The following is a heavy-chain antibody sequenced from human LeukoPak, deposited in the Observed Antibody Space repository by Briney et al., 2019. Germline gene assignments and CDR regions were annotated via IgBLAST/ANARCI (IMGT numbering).Heavy chain of an antibody. CDR2: IIPIFGTA. Sequence: GASVKVSCKASGGTFSSYAISWVRQAPGQGLEWMGGIIPIFGTANYAQKFQGRVTITADESTSTAYVELSSLRSEDTAVYYCARPDYGGTDAEYFQHWGQGTLVTVSS. J-gene: IGHJ1*01. CDR1: GGTFSSYA. D-gene: IGHD4-23*01. CDR3: ARPDYGGTDAEYFQH. V-gene: IGHV1-69*13.